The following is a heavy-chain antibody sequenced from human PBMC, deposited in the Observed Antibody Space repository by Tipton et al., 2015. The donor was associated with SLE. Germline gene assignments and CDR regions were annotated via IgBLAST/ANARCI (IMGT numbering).Heavy chain of an antibody. CDR1: GGSFSNYY. Sequence: TLSLTCAVYGGSFSNYYWSWSWIRQPPGKGLEWIGEINHSGSTNYNPSVKNRVTISVDTSKNQFSLKLTSVTAADTAVYYCARESLEVRSRYFDYWGQGTLVTVSS. V-gene: IGHV4-34*01. D-gene: IGHD1-7*01. CDR2: INHSGST. CDR3: ARESLEVRSRYFDY. J-gene: IGHJ4*02.